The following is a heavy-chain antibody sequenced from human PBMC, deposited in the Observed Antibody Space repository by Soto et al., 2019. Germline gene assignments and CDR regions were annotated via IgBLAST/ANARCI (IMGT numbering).Heavy chain of an antibody. CDR2: INPSGGST. CDR1: GYTFTSYY. Sequence: GASVKVSCKASGYTFTSYYMHWVRQAPGQGLEWMGIINPSGGSTSYAQKFQGRVTMTRDTSTSTVYMELSSLRSEDTAVYYCAKYGAGVRIATIKTPPGNYYYGMAVWGQGTTVTVSS. J-gene: IGHJ6*02. D-gene: IGHD1-26*01. V-gene: IGHV1-46*01. CDR3: AKYGAGVRIATIKTPPGNYYYGMAV.